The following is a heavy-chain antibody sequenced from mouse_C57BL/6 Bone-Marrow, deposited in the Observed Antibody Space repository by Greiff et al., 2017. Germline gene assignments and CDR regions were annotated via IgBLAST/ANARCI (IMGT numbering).Heavy chain of an antibody. CDR1: GFTFSDYG. Sequence: EVQGVESGGGLVKPGGSLKLSCAASGFTFSDYGMHWVRQAPEKGLEWVAYISSGSSTIYYADTVQGRFTISRDNAKNTLFLQMTSLRSEDTAMYYCARPRGYLYYYAMDYWGQGTSVTVSS. CDR2: ISSGSSTI. CDR3: ARPRGYLYYYAMDY. J-gene: IGHJ4*01. V-gene: IGHV5-17*01. D-gene: IGHD2-2*01.